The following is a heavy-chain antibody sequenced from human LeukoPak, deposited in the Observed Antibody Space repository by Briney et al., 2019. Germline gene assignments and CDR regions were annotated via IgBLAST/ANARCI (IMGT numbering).Heavy chain of an antibody. V-gene: IGHV5-51*01. D-gene: IGHD6-19*01. Sequence: GESLKISCKGSGYSFTSYWIGWVRQMPGKGLEWMGIIYPGDSDTRYSPSFQGQVTISADKSISTAYLQWSSLKASDTAMYYCARLPPAGRGADDAFDIWGQGTMVTVSS. J-gene: IGHJ3*02. CDR1: GYSFTSYW. CDR3: ARLPPAGRGADDAFDI. CDR2: IYPGDSDT.